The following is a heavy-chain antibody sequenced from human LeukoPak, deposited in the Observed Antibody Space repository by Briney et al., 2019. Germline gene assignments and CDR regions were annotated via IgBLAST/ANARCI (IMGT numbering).Heavy chain of an antibody. Sequence: ASVKVSCKASGYIFTSHFMHWVRQAPGQGLEWMGLINPSGGSTRYAQKFQGRVTMTRDMSTSTDYMELSSLRSEDTAVYYCARDNSVGDIAWWFDPWGQGTLVTVSS. CDR2: INPSGGST. V-gene: IGHV1-46*01. D-gene: IGHD3-16*02. CDR1: GYIFTSHF. J-gene: IGHJ5*02. CDR3: ARDNSVGDIAWWFDP.